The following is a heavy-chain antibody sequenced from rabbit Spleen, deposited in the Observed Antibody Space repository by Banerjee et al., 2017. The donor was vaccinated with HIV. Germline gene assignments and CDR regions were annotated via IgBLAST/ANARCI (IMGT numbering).Heavy chain of an antibody. D-gene: IGHD8-1*01. V-gene: IGHV1S45*01. CDR2: INSYTAKS. Sequence: QEQLEESGGGLVRPGASLTLTCKASGFRFSFNNDYVMCWVRQAPGKGLEWIACINSYTAKSVYATWAKGPFTISKTSSTTVTLQMTSLTAADTATYFCARDSGSSFSSYGMDLWGQGTLVTVS. CDR1: GFRFSFNNDYV. J-gene: IGHJ3*01. CDR3: ARDSGSSFSSYGMDL.